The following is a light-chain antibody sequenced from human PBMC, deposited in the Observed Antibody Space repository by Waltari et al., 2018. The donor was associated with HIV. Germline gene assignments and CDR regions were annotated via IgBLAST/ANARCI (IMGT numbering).Light chain of an antibody. CDR3: QQYYSTPRT. J-gene: IGKJ1*01. CDR2: WAS. Sequence: IVMTHSPDSMAVSLGERATINCKSSQSVLYSSNNKNYLAWYQQKPGQPPKLLIYWASTRESGVPDRFSGSGSGTDFTLTISSLQAEDVALYYCQQYYSTPRTFGQGTKVEVK. V-gene: IGKV4-1*01. CDR1: QSVLYSSNNKNY.